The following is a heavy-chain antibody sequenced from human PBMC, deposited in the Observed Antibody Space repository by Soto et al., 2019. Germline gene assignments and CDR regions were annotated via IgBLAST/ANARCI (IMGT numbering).Heavy chain of an antibody. CDR1: GYTFTGYA. J-gene: IGHJ4*02. V-gene: IGHV1-3*05. CDR2: INAGNGNT. D-gene: IGHD6-19*01. CDR3: ARAVAVAADFAY. Sequence: QVQLVQSGAEEKKPGASVKVSCKASGYTFTGYAMHWVRQAPGQRREWMGWINAGNGNTKYSQKFQGRVTITRDTSASAAYMELSSLRSEDTAVYYCARAVAVAADFAYWGQGTLVTVSS.